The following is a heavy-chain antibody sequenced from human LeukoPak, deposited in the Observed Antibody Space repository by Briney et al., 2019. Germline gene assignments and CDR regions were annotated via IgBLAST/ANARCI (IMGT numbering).Heavy chain of an antibody. CDR2: ISAYNGNT. D-gene: IGHD2-15*01. CDR1: GYTFTSYG. Sequence: ASVKVSCKASGYTFTSYGTSWVRQAPGQGLEGMGWISAYNGNTNYAQKLQGRVTMTTDTSTSTAYMELRSLRSDDTAVYYCARGVGYCSGGSCFNWFDPWGQGTLVTVSS. J-gene: IGHJ5*02. CDR3: ARGVGYCSGGSCFNWFDP. V-gene: IGHV1-18*04.